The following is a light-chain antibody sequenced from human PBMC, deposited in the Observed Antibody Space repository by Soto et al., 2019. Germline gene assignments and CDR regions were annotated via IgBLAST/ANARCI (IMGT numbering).Light chain of an antibody. J-gene: IGKJ3*01. V-gene: IGKV3-20*01. CDR1: QSIGSS. CDR2: GAS. CDR3: QRYGSSQFT. Sequence: EIVMTQSPATLSVSPGERATLSCRASQSIGSSLAWYQVEPGQAPRLLIYGASSRATGIPDRFSGSGSGTDFTLTNNRLEPEDFAVYYCQRYGSSQFTFGPGTKVDIK.